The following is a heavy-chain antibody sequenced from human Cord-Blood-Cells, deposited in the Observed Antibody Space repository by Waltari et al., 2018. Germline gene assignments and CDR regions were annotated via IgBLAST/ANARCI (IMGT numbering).Heavy chain of an antibody. Sequence: QVQLVESGGGVVQPGRSLRLSCAASGFTFSSYAMHWVRQAPGKGLEWVAVISYDGSNKYYADSVKGRFTISRDNSKNTLYLQMNSLRAEDTAVYYCANSGYSSSWPFDYWGQGTLVTVSS. J-gene: IGHJ4*02. CDR1: GFTFSSYA. D-gene: IGHD6-13*01. CDR2: ISYDGSNK. CDR3: ANSGYSSSWPFDY. V-gene: IGHV3-30-3*01.